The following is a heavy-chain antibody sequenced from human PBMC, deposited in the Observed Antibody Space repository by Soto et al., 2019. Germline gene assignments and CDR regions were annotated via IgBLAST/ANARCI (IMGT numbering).Heavy chain of an antibody. J-gene: IGHJ6*02. D-gene: IGHD3-22*01. V-gene: IGHV1-69*13. Sequence: GASVKVSCKASGGTFSSYAISWVRQAPGQGLEWMGGIIPIFGTANYAQKFQGRVTITADESTSTAYMELSSLGSEDTAVYYCATRTSGTYYYDSSGFPYYYGMDVWGQGTTVTVSS. CDR2: IIPIFGTA. CDR1: GGTFSSYA. CDR3: ATRTSGTYYYDSSGFPYYYGMDV.